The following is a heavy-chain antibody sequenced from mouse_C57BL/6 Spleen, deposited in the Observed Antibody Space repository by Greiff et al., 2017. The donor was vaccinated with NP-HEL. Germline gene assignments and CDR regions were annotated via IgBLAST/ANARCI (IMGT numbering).Heavy chain of an antibody. Sequence: VQLQQPGAELVKPGASVKLSCKASGYTFTSYWMHWVKQRPGQGLEWIGMIHPNSGSTNYNEKFKSKATLTVDKSSSTAYMQLSSLTSEDSAVYYCAAHYYGSSNYAMDYWGQGTSVTVSS. CDR2: IHPNSGST. CDR1: GYTFTSYW. J-gene: IGHJ4*01. D-gene: IGHD1-1*01. CDR3: AAHYYGSSNYAMDY. V-gene: IGHV1-64*01.